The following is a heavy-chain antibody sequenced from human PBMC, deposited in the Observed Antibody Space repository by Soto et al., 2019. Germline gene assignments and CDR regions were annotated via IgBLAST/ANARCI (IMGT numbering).Heavy chain of an antibody. D-gene: IGHD2-21*02. V-gene: IGHV4-31*03. Sequence: SETLSLTCTVSGGSISSGGYYWSWIRQHPGKGLEWIGYIYYSGSTYYNPSLKSRVTISVDTSKNQFSLKLSSVTAADTAVYYCARGAHKRAPYGGGDCYTPTPVFDDWGQGTLVTGSS. CDR2: IYYSGST. J-gene: IGHJ4*02. CDR3: ARGAHKRAPYGGGDCYTPTPVFDD. CDR1: GGSISSGGYY.